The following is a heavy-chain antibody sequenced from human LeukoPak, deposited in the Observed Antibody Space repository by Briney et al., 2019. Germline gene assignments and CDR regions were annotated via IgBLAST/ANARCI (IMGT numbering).Heavy chain of an antibody. V-gene: IGHV1-69*13. CDR1: GGTFISYA. CDR3: ARLAYYYYYYGMDV. J-gene: IGHJ6*02. CDR2: IIPIFGTA. Sequence: SVKVSCKASGGTFISYAISWVRQAPGQGLEWMGGIIPIFGTANYAQKFQGRVTITADESTSTAYMELSSLRSDDTAVYYWARLAYYYYYYGMDVWGQGTTVTVSS.